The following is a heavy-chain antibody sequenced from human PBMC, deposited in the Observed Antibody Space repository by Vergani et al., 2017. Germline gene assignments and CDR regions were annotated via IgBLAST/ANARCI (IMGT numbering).Heavy chain of an antibody. CDR1: GFTFSSYG. CDR3: AKERTLYYYYGMDV. CDR2: IRYDGSNK. V-gene: IGHV3-30*02. Sequence: QVQLVESGGGVVQPGGSLRLSCAASGFTFSSYGMHWVRQAPGKGLEWVAFIRYDGSNKYYADSVKGRFTISRDNSKNTLYLQMNSLRAEDTAVYYCAKERTLYYYYGMDVWGQGP. J-gene: IGHJ6*02.